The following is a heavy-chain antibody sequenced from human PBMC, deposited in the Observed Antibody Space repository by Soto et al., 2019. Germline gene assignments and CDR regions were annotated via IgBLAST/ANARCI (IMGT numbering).Heavy chain of an antibody. J-gene: IGHJ4*02. CDR3: ARASSSSSAADY. Sequence: LSLTCRVSGESISSGGYYWSWIRHLPGKGLEWIGYIYDTESAYYNPSLKSRVSISMDTSENHFAMRLTSVTAADSAVYYCARASSSSSAADYWGQGLQVTVSS. CDR2: IYDTESA. V-gene: IGHV4-31*03. D-gene: IGHD6-6*01. CDR1: GESISSGGYY.